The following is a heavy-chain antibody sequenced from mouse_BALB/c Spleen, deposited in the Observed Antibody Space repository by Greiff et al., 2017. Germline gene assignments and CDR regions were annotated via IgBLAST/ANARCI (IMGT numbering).Heavy chain of an antibody. D-gene: IGHD2-2*01. J-gene: IGHJ4*01. Sequence: EVQLVESGGGLVKPGGSLKLSCAASGFTFSSYAMSWVRQTPEKRLEWVASISSGGSTYYPDSVKGRFTISSDNARNNLYLQMSSLRSEDTAMYYCARGGYHDAMDYWGQGTSVTVSA. CDR3: ARGGYHDAMDY. CDR1: GFTFSSYA. CDR2: ISSGGST. V-gene: IGHV5-6-5*01.